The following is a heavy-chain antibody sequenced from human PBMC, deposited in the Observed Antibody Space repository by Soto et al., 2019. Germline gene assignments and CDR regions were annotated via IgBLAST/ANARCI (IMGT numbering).Heavy chain of an antibody. Sequence: ASVKVSCKTSGYTFINYGISWVRQAPGQGPEWMGWISPYNDDTKYAQKFQGRVTMTTDTSTRTAYMEMRSLRSDDTAVYYCARGLGYSSDNWFDPWGQGTLVTVSS. V-gene: IGHV1-18*01. CDR1: GYTFINYG. CDR3: ARGLGYSSDNWFDP. D-gene: IGHD6-19*01. J-gene: IGHJ5*02. CDR2: ISPYNDDT.